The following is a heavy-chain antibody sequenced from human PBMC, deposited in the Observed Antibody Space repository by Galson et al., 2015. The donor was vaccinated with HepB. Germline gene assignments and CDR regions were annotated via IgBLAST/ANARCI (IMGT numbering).Heavy chain of an antibody. Sequence: SLRLSCAASGFTLSYYAMSWVRQAPGKGLEWVSAITPSGDNTFSADSMKGRFIISSDNSQNTLFLQLNSLRPDDTAIYFCAKVFPEKTDGWYRQALYYFDSWGQGTRVTVSS. V-gene: IGHV3-23*01. CDR3: AKVFPEKTDGWYRQALYYFDS. J-gene: IGHJ4*02. CDR1: GFTLSYYA. D-gene: IGHD6-19*01. CDR2: ITPSGDNT.